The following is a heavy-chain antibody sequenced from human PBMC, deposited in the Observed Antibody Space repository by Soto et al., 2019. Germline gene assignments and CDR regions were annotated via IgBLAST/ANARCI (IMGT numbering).Heavy chain of an antibody. CDR3: ARGEGDGYDFDY. Sequence: ASVKVSCKASGGTFSSYAISWVRQAPGQGLEWMGGIIPIFGTANYAQKFQGRVTITADESTSTAYMELSSLRSEDTAVYYCARGEGDGYDFDYWGQGTLVTVSS. CDR2: IIPIFGTA. CDR1: GGTFSSYA. V-gene: IGHV1-69*13. D-gene: IGHD5-12*01. J-gene: IGHJ4*02.